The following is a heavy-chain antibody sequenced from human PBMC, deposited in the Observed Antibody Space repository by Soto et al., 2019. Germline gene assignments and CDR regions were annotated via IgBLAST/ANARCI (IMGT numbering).Heavy chain of an antibody. J-gene: IGHJ6*02. Sequence: PGESLKISCKGSGYSFTSYWIGWVRQMPGKGLEWMWIIYPGDSDTRYSPSFQGQVTISADKSISTAYLQWSSLKASDTAMYYCARCKYYYDSSGYYYLYGMDVWGQGTTVTVSS. V-gene: IGHV5-51*01. CDR3: ARCKYYYDSSGYYYLYGMDV. CDR1: GYSFTSYW. D-gene: IGHD3-22*01. CDR2: IYPGDSDT.